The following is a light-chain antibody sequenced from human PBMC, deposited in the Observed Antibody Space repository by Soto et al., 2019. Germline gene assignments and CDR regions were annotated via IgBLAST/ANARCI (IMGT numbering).Light chain of an antibody. CDR1: QSVSSSY. CDR3: QQYGSSPLT. J-gene: IGKJ4*01. Sequence: EIVLTQSPGTLSLSPGERATLSCRASQSVSSSYLAWYQQKPGQAPRLLIYGASSRATGIPDRFSGSGSGTDFTFTISRLEPEDFAVYYCQQYGSSPLTLGGGTKVDIK. CDR2: GAS. V-gene: IGKV3-20*01.